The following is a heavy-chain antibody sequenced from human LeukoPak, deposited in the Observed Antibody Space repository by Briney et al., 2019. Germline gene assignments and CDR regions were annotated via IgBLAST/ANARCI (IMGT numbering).Heavy chain of an antibody. Sequence: SETLSLTCAVYGGSFSGYFWSWIRRPPGKGLEWIGYIYYDGYPNYSPSLRSRITISVEKSKSQFSLNLRSVTAADTALYFCAGTELGYCTVTGCPLESWGQGTLVTVSS. J-gene: IGHJ4*02. D-gene: IGHD2-8*02. CDR3: AGTELGYCTVTGCPLES. V-gene: IGHV4-34*11. CDR1: GGSFSGYF. CDR2: IYYDGYP.